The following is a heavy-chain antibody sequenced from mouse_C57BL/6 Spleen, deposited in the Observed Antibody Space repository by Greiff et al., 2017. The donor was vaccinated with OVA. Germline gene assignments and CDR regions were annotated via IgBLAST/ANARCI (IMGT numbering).Heavy chain of an antibody. D-gene: IGHD1-1*01. Sequence: EVQGVESGGGLVKPGGSLKLSCAASGFTFSSYAMSWVRQTPEKRLEWVATISDGGSYTYYPDNVKGRFTISRDNAKNNLYLQMSHLKSEDTAMYYCARDFTTVVGEDYFDYWGQGTTLTVSS. CDR3: ARDFTTVVGEDYFDY. CDR1: GFTFSSYA. J-gene: IGHJ2*01. V-gene: IGHV5-4*01. CDR2: ISDGGSYT.